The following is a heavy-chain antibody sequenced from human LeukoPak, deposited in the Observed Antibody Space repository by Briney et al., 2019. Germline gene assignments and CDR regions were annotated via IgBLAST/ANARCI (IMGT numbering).Heavy chain of an antibody. CDR3: ARSVSAGDGYNWGFDY. J-gene: IGHJ4*02. CDR2: ISGSGGST. Sequence: GGSLRLSCAASGFTFSSYAMSWVRQAPGKGLEWVSAISGSGGSTYYADSVKGRFTISRDNSKNTLYLQMNSLRAEDTAVYYCARSVSAGDGYNWGFDYWGQGTLVTVSS. V-gene: IGHV3-23*01. D-gene: IGHD5-24*01. CDR1: GFTFSSYA.